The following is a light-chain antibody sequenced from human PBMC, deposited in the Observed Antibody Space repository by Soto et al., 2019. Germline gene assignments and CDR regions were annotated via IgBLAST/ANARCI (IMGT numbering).Light chain of an antibody. CDR1: QGISSN. CDR3: QKLNAYPPWT. J-gene: IGKJ1*01. V-gene: IGKV1-9*01. CDR2: GSS. Sequence: QLTQSPSSLSASVGDRVTITRRASQGISSNLARYQQKPGRAPKLLIFGSSTLQSGAPSRFSGSGSGTDFTLTISSLQPEDFATYFCQKLNAYPPWTFGQGTKVEIK.